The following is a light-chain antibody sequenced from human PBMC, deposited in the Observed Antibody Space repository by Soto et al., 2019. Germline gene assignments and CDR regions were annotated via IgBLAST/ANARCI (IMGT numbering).Light chain of an antibody. J-gene: IGKJ2*01. CDR3: QHSFSTPPEYT. CDR2: ATS. Sequence: DIQLTQSPSSLSASVGDRVTITCRASQSAVSYLNWYQQKPGKGPNLLIYATSNLQNGVPSRFSGSGSGTHFTLTISSLQPEDFATYYCQHSFSTPPEYTFGQGTKVELK. CDR1: QSAVSY. V-gene: IGKV1-39*01.